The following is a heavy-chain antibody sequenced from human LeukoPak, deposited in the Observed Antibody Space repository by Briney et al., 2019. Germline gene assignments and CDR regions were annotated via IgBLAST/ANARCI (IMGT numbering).Heavy chain of an antibody. CDR3: ARDNYYDSSGFDY. Sequence: GGSLRLSCTPSGFTFSSHAMSWVRQAPGKGLEWVSGISGNGAGTYYGDSVKGRFTISRDNSKNTLYLQMNSLRAEDTAVYYCARDNYYDSSGFDYWGQGTLVTVSS. V-gene: IGHV3-23*01. D-gene: IGHD3-22*01. J-gene: IGHJ4*02. CDR2: ISGNGAGT. CDR1: GFTFSSHA.